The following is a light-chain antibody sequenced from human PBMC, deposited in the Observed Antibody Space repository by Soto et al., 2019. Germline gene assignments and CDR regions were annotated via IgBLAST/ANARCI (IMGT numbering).Light chain of an antibody. Sequence: PGERATLSCWASQSLRSSYLAWYQRKPGQAPRLLMFGASRRATGIPDRINGSGSGTDFILTISRLEPEDVAVYYCQQHGTSPYTFGQGTVLEIK. CDR3: QQHGTSPYT. J-gene: IGKJ2*01. CDR2: GAS. V-gene: IGKV3-20*01. CDR1: QSLRSSY.